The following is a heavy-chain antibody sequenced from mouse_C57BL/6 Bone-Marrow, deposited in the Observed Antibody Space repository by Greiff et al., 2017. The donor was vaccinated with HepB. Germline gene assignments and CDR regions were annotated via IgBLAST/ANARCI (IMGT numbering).Heavy chain of an antibody. CDR2: IDPSDSYT. Sequence: QVQLQQPGAELVMPGASVKLSCKASGYTFTSYWMHWVKQRPGQGLEWIGEIDPSDSYTNYNQKFKGKSTLTVDKSSSTAYMQLSSLTSEDSAVYYCARGRYYGRGAMDYWGQGTSVTVSS. CDR1: GYTFTSYW. V-gene: IGHV1-69*01. D-gene: IGHD1-1*01. CDR3: ARGRYYGRGAMDY. J-gene: IGHJ4*01.